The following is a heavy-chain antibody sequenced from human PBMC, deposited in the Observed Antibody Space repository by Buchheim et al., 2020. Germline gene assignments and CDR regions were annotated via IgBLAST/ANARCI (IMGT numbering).Heavy chain of an antibody. CDR2: VYYTEAT. J-gene: IGHJ5*02. CDR3: ARETAEGESSGDL. D-gene: IGHD6-19*01. CDR1: GGTVNSGTFF. V-gene: IGHV4-61*01. Sequence: QMQLQESGPGLVRPSETLSLTCTVSGGTVNSGTFFWSWIRQPPGKGPEWIGYVYYTEATKYNPSLQNRVTISLDTRKNQISLRLRSVTAADTAVYYCARETAEGESSGDLWGPGTL.